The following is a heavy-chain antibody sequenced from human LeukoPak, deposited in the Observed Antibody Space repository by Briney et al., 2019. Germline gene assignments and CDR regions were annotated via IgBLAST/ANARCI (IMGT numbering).Heavy chain of an antibody. D-gene: IGHD5-12*01. CDR3: ARNIVATTNYDY. V-gene: IGHV1-8*02. CDR1: GYTFISYD. J-gene: IGHJ4*02. CDR2: MNPNSGHT. Sequence: ASVKVSCKASGYTFISYDINWVRQVTGQGLEWMGWMNPNSGHTGFAQKFQGRVTLTWDTSISTAYMALSSLTSEDTAVYYCARNIVATTNYDYWGQGTLVTVSS.